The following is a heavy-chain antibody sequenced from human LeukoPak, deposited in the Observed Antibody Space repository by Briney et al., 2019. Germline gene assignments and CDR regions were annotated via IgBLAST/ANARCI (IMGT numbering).Heavy chain of an antibody. CDR1: GGSVSSGSYY. D-gene: IGHD6-13*01. CDR2: IYYSGST. V-gene: IGHV4-61*01. J-gene: IGHJ4*02. CDR3: ARVRDSSFDY. Sequence: SETLSLTCTVSGGSVSSGSYYWSWIRQPPGKGLEWIGYIYYSGSTNHNPSLKSRVTISVDTSKNQFSLKLSSVTAADTAVYYCARVRDSSFDYWGQGTLVTVSS.